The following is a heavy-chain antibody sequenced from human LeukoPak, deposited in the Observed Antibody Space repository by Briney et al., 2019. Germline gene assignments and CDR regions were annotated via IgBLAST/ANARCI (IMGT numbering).Heavy chain of an antibody. CDR2: MNPNSGNT. Sequence: ASVKVSCKASGYTFTSYDINWVRQATGQGLEWMGWMNPNSGNTGYAQKFQGRVTITRNTSISTAYMELSSLRSEDTAVYYCARGDSGGWFPLAEYYYYYMDVWGKGTTVTVSS. CDR3: ARGDSGGWFPLAEYYYYYMDV. V-gene: IGHV1-8*03. J-gene: IGHJ6*03. CDR1: GYTFTSYD. D-gene: IGHD6-19*01.